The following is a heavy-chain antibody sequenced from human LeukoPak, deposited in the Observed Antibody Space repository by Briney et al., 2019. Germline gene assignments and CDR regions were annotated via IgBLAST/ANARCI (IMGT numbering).Heavy chain of an antibody. CDR1: GGSISSSDW. D-gene: IGHD6-13*01. J-gene: IGHJ6*02. Sequence: SETLSLTCAVSGGSISSSDWWSWVRQPPGKGLEWIGEIYHSGSTNYNPSLKSRVTISVDKSKNQFSLELSSVTAADTAVYYCARESSIAAAGGMDVWGQGTTVTVSS. CDR2: IYHSGST. CDR3: ARESSIAAAGGMDV. V-gene: IGHV4-4*02.